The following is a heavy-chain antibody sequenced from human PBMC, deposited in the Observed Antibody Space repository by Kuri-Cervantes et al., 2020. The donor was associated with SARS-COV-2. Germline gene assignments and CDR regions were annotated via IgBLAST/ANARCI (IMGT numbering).Heavy chain of an antibody. CDR1: GFTFSSYA. D-gene: IGHD3-3*01. J-gene: IGHJ4*02. Sequence: GGSLRLFCAASGFTFSSYAMHWVRQAPGKGLEWVAVISYDGSNKYYADSVKGRFTISRDNSKNTLYLQMNSLRAEDTAVYYCARVEVTILSADYWGQGTLVTVSS. CDR3: ARVEVTILSADY. CDR2: ISYDGSNK. V-gene: IGHV3-30-3*01.